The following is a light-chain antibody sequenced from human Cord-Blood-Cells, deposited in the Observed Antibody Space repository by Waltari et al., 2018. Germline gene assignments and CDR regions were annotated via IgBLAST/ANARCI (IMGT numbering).Light chain of an antibody. J-gene: IGKJ4*01. CDR1: QSVSSY. V-gene: IGKV3-11*01. CDR3: QKSSNWLLP. Sequence: DIVLTQSTATLSFSPGVRATLSCRASQSVSSYLAWYKHKPGQAPRLLIYDASNRATGIPARFSGSGSGTDVTLTSSCLERESFSVFCCQKSSNWLLPFDGGTNVEIK. CDR2: DAS.